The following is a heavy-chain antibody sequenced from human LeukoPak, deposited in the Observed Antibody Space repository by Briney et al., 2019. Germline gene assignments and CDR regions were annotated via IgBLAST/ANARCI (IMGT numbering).Heavy chain of an antibody. CDR2: INPNSDGT. D-gene: IGHD3-10*01. CDR1: GYTFTGYY. CDR3: AKDLGSPYYCDY. J-gene: IGHJ4*02. Sequence: SVKVSCKASGYTFTGYYMHWVRQAPGQGLEWMGWINPNSDGTDSAQKFQGRVTMTRDTSISTAYMELSSLTSDDTAVYFCAKDLGSPYYCDYWGQGTLVTVSS. V-gene: IGHV1-2*02.